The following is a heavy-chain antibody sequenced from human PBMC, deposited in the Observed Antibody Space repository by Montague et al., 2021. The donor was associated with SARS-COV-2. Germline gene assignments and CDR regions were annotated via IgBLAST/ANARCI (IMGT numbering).Heavy chain of an antibody. D-gene: IGHD5-18*01. CDR2: ISYDGSNK. V-gene: IGHV3-30*04. Sequence: SLRLSCSASGFTFSSYAMHWVRQAPGKGLGWVAVISYDGSNKYYADSVKGRFTISRDNSKNTLYLQMNSLRAEDTAVYYCAKTAMGDYYYGIGVWGQGTTVTVSS. CDR1: GFTFSSYA. J-gene: IGHJ6*02. CDR3: AKTAMGDYYYGIGV.